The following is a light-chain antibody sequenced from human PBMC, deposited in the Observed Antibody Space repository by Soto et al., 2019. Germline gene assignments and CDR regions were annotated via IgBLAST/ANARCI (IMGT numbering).Light chain of an antibody. CDR3: QQYNNWPRAT. V-gene: IGKV3-15*01. CDR1: HTINNN. Sequence: ETVMTQSPATLSASPGERATLSCRASHTINNNLDWYQQKPGQAHRLLMVRTSTRATGVPDRFSVSGSGTEFHLTISSLQSVDFAVYYCQQYNNWPRATFGGGTKVEMK. J-gene: IGKJ4*01. CDR2: RTS.